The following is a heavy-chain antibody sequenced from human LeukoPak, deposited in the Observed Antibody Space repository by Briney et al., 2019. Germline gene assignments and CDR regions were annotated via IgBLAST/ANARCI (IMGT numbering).Heavy chain of an antibody. CDR3: ANGSGSYYTFDY. V-gene: IGHV4-30-4*01. Sequence: PSETLSLTCTVSGGSISSGDYYWSWIRQPPGKGLEWIGYIYYSGSTHYNPSLKSRVTISVDTSKNQFSLKLSSVTAADTAVYYCANGSGSYYTFDYWGQGTLVTVSS. D-gene: IGHD3-10*01. CDR2: IYYSGST. CDR1: GGSISSGDYY. J-gene: IGHJ4*02.